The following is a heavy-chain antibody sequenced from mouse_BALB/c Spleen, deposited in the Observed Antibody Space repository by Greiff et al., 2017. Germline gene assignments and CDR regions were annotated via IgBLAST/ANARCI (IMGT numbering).Heavy chain of an antibody. CDR1: GYTFTDYA. D-gene: IGHD1-1*01. CDR2: ISTYYGDA. J-gene: IGHJ4*01. Sequence: VQLQQSGAELVRPGVSVKISCKGSGYTFTDYAMHWVKQSHAKSLEWIGVISTYYGDASYNQKFKGKATMTVDKSSSTAYMELARLTSEDSAIYYCARVYGSSYGYYAMDYWGQGTSVTVSS. CDR3: ARVYGSSYGYYAMDY. V-gene: IGHV1S137*01.